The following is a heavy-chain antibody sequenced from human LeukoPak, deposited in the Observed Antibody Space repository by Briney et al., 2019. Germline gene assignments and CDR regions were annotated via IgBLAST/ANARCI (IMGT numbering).Heavy chain of an antibody. Sequence: PGGSLRLSSEASGFTFSTYTMAWVRQAPGGGLEWVSGISDNGGRTYYADSVKGRFAISRDDSKSTLYLQMNSLRGEDTAVYYCAKDFGRNLGGPGYWGRGTLVIVSS. D-gene: IGHD1-14*01. CDR2: ISDNGGRT. CDR1: GFTFSTYT. V-gene: IGHV3-23*01. CDR3: AKDFGRNLGGPGY. J-gene: IGHJ4*02.